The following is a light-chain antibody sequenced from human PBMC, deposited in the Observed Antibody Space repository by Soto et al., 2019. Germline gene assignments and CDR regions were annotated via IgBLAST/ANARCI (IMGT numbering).Light chain of an antibody. V-gene: IGKV3-15*01. CDR2: GAA. Sequence: EIVMTQSPAILSVSPGERATLSCRANESISSNLAWYQQKPGRAPRLLIYGAATRATGIPAWFSGSGSGTDFTLNINSLQSEDFAVYYCQMYNNWVGTFGGGTKVDIK. CDR3: QMYNNWVGT. J-gene: IGKJ4*01. CDR1: ESISSN.